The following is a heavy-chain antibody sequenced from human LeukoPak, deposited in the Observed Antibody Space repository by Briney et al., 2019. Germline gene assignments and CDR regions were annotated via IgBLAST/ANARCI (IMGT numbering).Heavy chain of an antibody. J-gene: IGHJ4*02. Sequence: GGSLRLSCAAAGFTFSSYAMHWVRQAPGKGLEWVAVISYDGSNKYYADSVKGRFTISRDNSKNTLYLQMNSLRAEDTAVYYCARQIRYFDWLPQATPDYWGQGTLVAVSS. CDR1: GFTFSSYA. CDR2: ISYDGSNK. D-gene: IGHD3-9*01. V-gene: IGHV3-30-3*01. CDR3: ARQIRYFDWLPQATPDY.